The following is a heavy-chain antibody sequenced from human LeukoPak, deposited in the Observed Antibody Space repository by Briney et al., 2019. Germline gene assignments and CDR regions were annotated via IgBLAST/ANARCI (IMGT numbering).Heavy chain of an antibody. Sequence: GRSLRLSCAASGFTFDDYAMHWVRQAPGKGLEWVSGISWNSGSIGYADSVKGRFTISRDDAKNSLYLQMNSLRAEDTALYYCAKGSAAGTPGYFQHWGQGTLVAVSS. CDR1: GFTFDDYA. D-gene: IGHD6-13*01. CDR3: AKGSAAGTPGYFQH. V-gene: IGHV3-9*01. CDR2: ISWNSGSI. J-gene: IGHJ1*01.